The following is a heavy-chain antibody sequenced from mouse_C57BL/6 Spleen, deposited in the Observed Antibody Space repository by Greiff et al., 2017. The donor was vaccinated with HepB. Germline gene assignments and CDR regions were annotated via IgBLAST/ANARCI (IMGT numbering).Heavy chain of an antibody. D-gene: IGHD2-4*01. V-gene: IGHV1-61*01. Sequence: QVQLQQPGAELVRPGSSVKLSCKASGYTFTSYWMDWVKQRPGQGLEWIGNIYPSDSETHSNQKFKDKATFTVDKSSSTAYMPLSSLTSEDSAVYYCSRTIYYDYDGYAMDYWGQGTSVTVSS. CDR1: GYTFTSYW. CDR3: SRTIYYDYDGYAMDY. J-gene: IGHJ4*01. CDR2: IYPSDSET.